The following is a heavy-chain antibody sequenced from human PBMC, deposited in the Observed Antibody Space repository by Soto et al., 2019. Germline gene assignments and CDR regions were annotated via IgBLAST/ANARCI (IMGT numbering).Heavy chain of an antibody. CDR1: GGTFSSYA. Sequence: SVKVSCKASGGTFSSYAISWVRQAPGQGLEWMGGIIPIFGTANYAQKFQGRVTITADESTSTAYMELSSLRSEDTAVYYCARDNSITMVRGVRYNRFDPWGQGTLVTVSS. V-gene: IGHV1-69*13. CDR2: IIPIFGTA. D-gene: IGHD3-10*01. J-gene: IGHJ5*02. CDR3: ARDNSITMVRGVRYNRFDP.